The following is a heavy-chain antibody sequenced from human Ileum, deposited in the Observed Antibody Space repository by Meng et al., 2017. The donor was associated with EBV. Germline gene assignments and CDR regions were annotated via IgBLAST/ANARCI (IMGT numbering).Heavy chain of an antibody. CDR2: IYNSGST. J-gene: IGHJ2*01. V-gene: IGHV4-30-4*01. CDR1: GGSISSSNYY. Sequence: QGQLRESGPGLVKPSQTLSLTFTVSGGSISSSNYYWSWIRQPPGKGLEWSGHIYNSGSTYYNPSLKSRITISVDTSKNQFSLKLSSVTAADTAVYYCARGQKGYFDLWGRGTLVTVSS. CDR3: ARGQKGYFDL.